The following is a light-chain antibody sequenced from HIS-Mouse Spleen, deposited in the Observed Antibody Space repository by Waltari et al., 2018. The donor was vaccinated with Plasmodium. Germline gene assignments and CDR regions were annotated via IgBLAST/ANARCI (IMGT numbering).Light chain of an antibody. CDR3: QQYYSTPYT. V-gene: IGKV4-1*01. J-gene: IGKJ2*01. Sequence: DIVMPQSPDSLAVSLGERATINCKSSQSVFYSSNNTNYLSWYQQKPGQPPKLLIYWASTRESGVPDRFSGSGSGTDFTLTISSLQAEDVAGYYCQQYYSTPYTFGQGTKLEIK. CDR1: QSVFYSSNNTNY. CDR2: WAS.